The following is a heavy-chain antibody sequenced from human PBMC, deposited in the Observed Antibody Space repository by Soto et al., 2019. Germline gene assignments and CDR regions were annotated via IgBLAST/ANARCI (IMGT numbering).Heavy chain of an antibody. CDR3: VRTSLVVAAATREDY. CDR2: INSDGSST. CDR1: GFTFSSDW. J-gene: IGHJ4*02. D-gene: IGHD2-15*01. Sequence: EVPLVESGGALVQPGESLRLSCAASGFTFSSDWMHWVRQAPGKGLVWVSRINSDGSSTSYAGSMKGRFTISRDNVKNTLYLQINSLRAEDTAVYYCVRTSLVVAAATREDYWGQGTLVTVSS. V-gene: IGHV3-74*01.